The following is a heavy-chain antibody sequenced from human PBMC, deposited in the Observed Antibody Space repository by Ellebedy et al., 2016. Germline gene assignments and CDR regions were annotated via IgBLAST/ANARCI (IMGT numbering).Heavy chain of an antibody. D-gene: IGHD1-14*01. CDR3: AQGGGPELDY. Sequence: GESLKISCAASGFTFSDYYMSWIRQIPGKGLEWVSYISGSGITIYYEDPVKGRFTISRDNAKKSLYLHMNSLRAEDTAVYYCAQGGGPELDYWGQGTLVTVSS. J-gene: IGHJ4*02. CDR2: ISGSGITI. V-gene: IGHV3-11*01. CDR1: GFTFSDYY.